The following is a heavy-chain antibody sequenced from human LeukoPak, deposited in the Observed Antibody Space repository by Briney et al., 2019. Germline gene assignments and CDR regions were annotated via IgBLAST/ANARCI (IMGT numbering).Heavy chain of an antibody. CDR3: ARGGILWTDAPYYYYMDV. D-gene: IGHD2-21*01. V-gene: IGHV4-59*01. Sequence: SETLSLTCTVSGGSISSYYWSWIRQPPGKGLEWIGYIYYSGSTNYNPSLKSRVTISVDTSKNQFSLKLSSVTAADTAVYYCARGGILWTDAPYYYYMDVWGKGTTVTVSS. CDR2: IYYSGST. J-gene: IGHJ6*03. CDR1: GGSISSYY.